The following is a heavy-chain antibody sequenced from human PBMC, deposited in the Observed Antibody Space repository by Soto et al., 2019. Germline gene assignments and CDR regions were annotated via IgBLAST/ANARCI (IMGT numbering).Heavy chain of an antibody. Sequence: EVQLVESGGGLVQPGGSLRLSCAASGFTVSNNYMNWFRLAPGKGLEWVSLIYSGGGTYYADSVKGRFTISRDNSKYTLYLQMNSLRAEDTAVYYCARDGWGMATVGMWGPGPLVTVSS. CDR1: GFTVSNNY. CDR3: ARDGWGMATVGM. J-gene: IGHJ4*02. D-gene: IGHD4-4*01. V-gene: IGHV3-53*01. CDR2: IYSGGGT.